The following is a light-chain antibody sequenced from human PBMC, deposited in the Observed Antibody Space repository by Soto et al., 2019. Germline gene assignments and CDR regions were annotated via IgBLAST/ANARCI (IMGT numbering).Light chain of an antibody. V-gene: IGKV1-5*03. CDR1: QSIGRH. J-gene: IGKJ3*01. Sequence: DIQMPQSPSTLSASVGDRVTITCRARQSIGRHLAWYQQKPGKAPNLLIYQASSLESGVPSRFSGSGSGTDFSLIISSLQPIDFATYYGQQYYGYSPFTFGPGTIVDIK. CDR2: QAS. CDR3: QQYYGYSPFT.